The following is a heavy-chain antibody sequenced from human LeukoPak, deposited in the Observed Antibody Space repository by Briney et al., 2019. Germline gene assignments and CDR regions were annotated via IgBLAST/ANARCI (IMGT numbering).Heavy chain of an antibody. J-gene: IGHJ6*03. Sequence: GASVKVSCKASGYTFTSYDINWVRQATGQGLEWMGWMNPNRGNTGYAQKFQGRVTITRNTSISTAYMELSSLRSEDTAVYYCARSDLLRATRALYYYYYMDVWGKGTTVIVSS. CDR1: GYTFTSYD. D-gene: IGHD5/OR15-5a*01. CDR2: MNPNRGNT. CDR3: ARSDLLRATRALYYYYYMDV. V-gene: IGHV1-8*03.